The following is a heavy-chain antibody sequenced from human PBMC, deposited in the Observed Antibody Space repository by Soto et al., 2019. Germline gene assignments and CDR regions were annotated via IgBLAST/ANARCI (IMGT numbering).Heavy chain of an antibody. CDR3: ARKEGYMDV. CDR2: INHSGST. J-gene: IGHJ6*03. Sequence: ASETLSLTCAVYGGSFSGYYWSWIRQPPGKGLEWIGEINHSGSTNYNPSLKSRVTISVDTSKNQFSLKLSSVTAADTAVYYCARKEGYMDVWGKGTTVTVSS. CDR1: GGSFSGYY. V-gene: IGHV4-34*01.